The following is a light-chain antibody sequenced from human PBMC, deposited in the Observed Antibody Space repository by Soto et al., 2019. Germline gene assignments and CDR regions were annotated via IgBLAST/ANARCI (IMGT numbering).Light chain of an antibody. CDR1: QSISSSF. CDR2: GTS. Sequence: EIVLTQSPGILSLSPGERASLSCGASQSISSSFLAWYQQKPGQAPRLLIYGTSNRATGIPDRFSGSGSATDFTLTISRLEPEDFAVYYCHQYGDSPQTFGQGTKVDIK. CDR3: HQYGDSPQT. J-gene: IGKJ1*01. V-gene: IGKV3-20*01.